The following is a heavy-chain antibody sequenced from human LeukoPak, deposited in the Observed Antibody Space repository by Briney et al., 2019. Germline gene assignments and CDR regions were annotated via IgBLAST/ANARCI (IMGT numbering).Heavy chain of an antibody. CDR3: ARRSGSFQGDYNFDY. Sequence: GESLKIYCKGSGYIFTSYWIAWVRQMPGKGLEWTGIIYPGDSDTRYSPSFQGQVTISADKSISTAYLQWSSLKASDTAMYYCARRSGSFQGDYNFDYWGQGTLVTVSS. CDR2: IYPGDSDT. D-gene: IGHD1-26*01. J-gene: IGHJ4*02. CDR1: GYIFTSYW. V-gene: IGHV5-51*01.